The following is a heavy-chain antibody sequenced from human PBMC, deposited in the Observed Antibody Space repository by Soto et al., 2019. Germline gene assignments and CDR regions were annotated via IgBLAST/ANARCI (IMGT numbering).Heavy chain of an antibody. Sequence: SVKVSCKAPGGTFSSYAISWVRQAPGQGLEWMGGIIPIFGTANYAQKFQGRVTITADESTSTAYMELSSLRSEDTAVYYCARGYSYGYRSDGMDVWGQGTTVTVSS. J-gene: IGHJ6*02. V-gene: IGHV1-69*13. CDR3: ARGYSYGYRSDGMDV. CDR2: IIPIFGTA. D-gene: IGHD5-18*01. CDR1: GGTFSSYA.